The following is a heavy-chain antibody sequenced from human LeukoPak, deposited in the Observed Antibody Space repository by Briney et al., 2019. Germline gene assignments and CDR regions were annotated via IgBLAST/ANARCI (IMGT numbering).Heavy chain of an antibody. V-gene: IGHV3-74*01. D-gene: IGHD1-14*01. J-gene: IGHJ4*02. CDR2: VNGDGSIT. Sequence: GGSLRLSCAASGFTISNYWMYWVRQAPGKGLVCVARVNGDGSITDYADSVKGRFTISRDNAKNTAYLQMNSLRAEDTAMYYCARHPGGEGYWGQGTLVTVSS. CDR1: GFTISNYW. CDR3: ARHPGGEGY.